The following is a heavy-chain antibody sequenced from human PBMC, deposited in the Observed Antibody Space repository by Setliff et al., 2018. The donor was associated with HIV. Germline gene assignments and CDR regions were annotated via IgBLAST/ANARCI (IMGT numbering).Heavy chain of an antibody. Sequence: SETLSLTCTVSGGSISSTSYYWGWIRQPPGTGLEWIGSISSSGNTYYNPSLKSRVTTSVDTPKNQFSLKLNSVTAADTAVYYCAKTIGKWGNWGQGTLVTVSS. J-gene: IGHJ4*02. CDR3: AKTIGKWGN. CDR1: GGSISSTSYY. V-gene: IGHV4-39*01. D-gene: IGHD3-10*01. CDR2: ISSSGNT.